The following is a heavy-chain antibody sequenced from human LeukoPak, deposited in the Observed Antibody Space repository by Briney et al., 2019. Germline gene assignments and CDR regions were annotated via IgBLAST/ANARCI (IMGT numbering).Heavy chain of an antibody. Sequence: GGSLRLSCAASGFTFSSYAMHWVRQAPGKGLEWVAVISYDGSNKYYADSVKGRFIISRDNSKNTLYLQMNSLRAEDTAVYYCARPGERYFDWFYLDYWGQGTLVTVSS. CDR1: GFTFSSYA. D-gene: IGHD3-9*01. CDR2: ISYDGSNK. J-gene: IGHJ4*02. V-gene: IGHV3-30-3*01. CDR3: ARPGERYFDWFYLDY.